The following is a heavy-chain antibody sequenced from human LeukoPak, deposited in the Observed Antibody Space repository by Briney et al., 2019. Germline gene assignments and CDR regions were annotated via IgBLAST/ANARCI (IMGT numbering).Heavy chain of an antibody. Sequence: QPGGSLRLSCAASGVTIADHGMSWVRQAPGKGLEWVSSISGGGGSTYYADSVKGRFTISRDNSKDTLYLQMNTLRAEDTAVYYCAKLESIIAVAGVGYWGQGTLVTVSS. V-gene: IGHV3-23*01. D-gene: IGHD6-19*01. CDR1: GVTIADHG. CDR2: ISGGGGST. CDR3: AKLESIIAVAGVGY. J-gene: IGHJ4*02.